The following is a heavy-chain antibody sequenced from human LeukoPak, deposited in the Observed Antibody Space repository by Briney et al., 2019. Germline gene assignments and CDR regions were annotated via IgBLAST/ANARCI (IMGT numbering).Heavy chain of an antibody. Sequence: GGSLRLSCAASGFTFSSYWMSWVRQAPGKGLEWVAVIWYDGSNKYYADSVKGRFTISRDNSKNTLYLQMNSLRAEDTAVYYCAKDPRVWAAAGTGLDYWGQGTLVTVSS. CDR1: GFTFSSYW. D-gene: IGHD6-13*01. CDR3: AKDPRVWAAAGTGLDY. J-gene: IGHJ4*02. V-gene: IGHV3-33*06. CDR2: IWYDGSNK.